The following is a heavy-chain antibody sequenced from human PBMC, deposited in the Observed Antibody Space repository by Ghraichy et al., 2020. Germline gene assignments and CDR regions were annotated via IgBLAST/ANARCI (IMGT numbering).Heavy chain of an antibody. Sequence: GGSLRLSCAASGFTFSTYAVHWVRQAPGKGLEWVALVSFDGRNINYADSLRGRFTISRDNSKNTLYLEMNRLRPDDTAMYYCAKDLGEYSTSWQFDFWGQGTLVTVSS. CDR2: VSFDGRNI. CDR3: AKDLGEYSTSWQFDF. J-gene: IGHJ4*02. CDR1: GFTFSTYA. V-gene: IGHV3-30*04. D-gene: IGHD6-13*01.